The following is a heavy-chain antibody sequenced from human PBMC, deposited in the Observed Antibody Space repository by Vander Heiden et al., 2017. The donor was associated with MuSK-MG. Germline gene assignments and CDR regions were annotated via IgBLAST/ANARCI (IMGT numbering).Heavy chain of an antibody. V-gene: IGHV4-59*01. CDR3: ARAGVIAVANWAFDI. J-gene: IGHJ3*02. D-gene: IGHD6-19*01. CDR1: GRTISSYY. Sequence: QVQLQESGPGLVKPSETLSLTCTVSGRTISSYYWSWIRQPPEKGLDGMGDIYYSGSTNYIPSLKSRVTISVDTPKNQFSLKLSSVTAADTAVYYCARAGVIAVANWAFDIWGQGTMVTVSS. CDR2: IYYSGST.